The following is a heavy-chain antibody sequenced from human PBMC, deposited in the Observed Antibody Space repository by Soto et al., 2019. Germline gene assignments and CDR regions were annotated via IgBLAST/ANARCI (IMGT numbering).Heavy chain of an antibody. Sequence: QVQLVESGGGVAQPGRSLRLFCAASGFTFSSYAMHWVRQAPGKGLEWVAVISHDGSNKYYADSVKGRFTISRDNSKNTLYLQMNSLRADDTAIYYCTMRNYYDSSGPIGASYYFDYWGQGTLVTVSS. D-gene: IGHD3-22*01. CDR3: TMRNYYDSSGPIGASYYFDY. V-gene: IGHV3-30-3*01. CDR1: GFTFSSYA. J-gene: IGHJ4*02. CDR2: ISHDGSNK.